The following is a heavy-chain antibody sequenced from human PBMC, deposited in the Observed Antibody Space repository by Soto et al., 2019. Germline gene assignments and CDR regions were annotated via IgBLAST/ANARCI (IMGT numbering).Heavy chain of an antibody. J-gene: IGHJ4*02. V-gene: IGHV1-2*02. CDR2: INPKSGGT. D-gene: IGHD6-13*01. CDR3: ARGLYSSPAYFFDS. CDR1: GYTFSDHY. Sequence: QVQLVQSGAEVRKPGASVKVSCNVTGYTFSDHYLHWVRQAPGQGLEWMGWINPKSGGTNYAQKFQDRVTMTADTSVSAASMELTSLRYDDTAVFYCARGLYSSPAYFFDSWGQGTLVTVSS.